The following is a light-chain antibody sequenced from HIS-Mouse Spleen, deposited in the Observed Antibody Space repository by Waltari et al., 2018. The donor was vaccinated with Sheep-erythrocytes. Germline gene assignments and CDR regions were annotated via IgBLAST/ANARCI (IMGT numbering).Light chain of an antibody. CDR2: EDS. J-gene: IGLJ3*02. Sequence: SYAMTPPPPVSVSPGQTARITCPGDALPKKSAYWYQQKSGQAPVLVIYEDSKRPPGIPERFSGSSSGTMATLTISGAQVEDDADYYCYSTDSSGNHWVFGGGTKLTVL. V-gene: IGLV3-10*01. CDR1: ALPKKS. CDR3: YSTDSSGNHWV.